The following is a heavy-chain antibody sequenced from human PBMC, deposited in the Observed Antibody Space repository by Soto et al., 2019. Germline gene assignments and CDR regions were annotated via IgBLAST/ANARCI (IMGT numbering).Heavy chain of an antibody. J-gene: IGHJ4*02. CDR2: ISSSSTYI. V-gene: IGHV3-21*01. D-gene: IGHD3-22*01. Sequence: EVQLVESGGGLVKPGGSLRLSCAASGFTFSSYSMNWVRQAPGKGLEWVSSISSSSTYIYYADSVKGRFTISRDNAKNSPFLQMNSLRAEDTAVYYCARGLYYYDSSVYYFAWGQGTLVTVSS. CDR3: ARGLYYYDSSVYYFA. CDR1: GFTFSSYS.